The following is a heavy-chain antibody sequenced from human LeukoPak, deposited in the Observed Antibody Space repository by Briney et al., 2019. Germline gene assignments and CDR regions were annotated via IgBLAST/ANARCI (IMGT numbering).Heavy chain of an antibody. D-gene: IGHD6-19*01. Sequence: GGSLRLSCAASGFTFSSYWMHWVRQAPGKGLVWVSRINTDGSSTSYADSVKGRFTISRDNAKNTLYLQMNSLRAEDTAVYYCARDDGSSGWPDYWGQGTMVTVSS. CDR1: GFTFSSYW. CDR3: ARDDGSSGWPDY. J-gene: IGHJ4*02. CDR2: INTDGSST. V-gene: IGHV3-74*01.